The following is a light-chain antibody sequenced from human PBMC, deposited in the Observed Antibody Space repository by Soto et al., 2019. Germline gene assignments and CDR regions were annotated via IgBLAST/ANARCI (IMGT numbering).Light chain of an antibody. CDR3: QQYGSSPYT. Sequence: EIVLTQSPGNLSLSPGERATLSCRASQSVSSSYLAWYQQKPGQAPRLLIYGASSRATGIPDRFSGSGSGTDFTLTISRLEPEDFEVYYCQQYGSSPYTFGQGTKLEIK. J-gene: IGKJ2*01. CDR1: QSVSSSY. CDR2: GAS. V-gene: IGKV3-20*01.